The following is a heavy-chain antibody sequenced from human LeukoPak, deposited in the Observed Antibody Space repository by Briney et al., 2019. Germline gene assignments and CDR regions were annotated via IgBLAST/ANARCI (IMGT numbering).Heavy chain of an antibody. CDR1: GGTFSSYA. J-gene: IGHJ4*02. D-gene: IGHD3-22*01. CDR3: ARDQSSMIADY. V-gene: IGHV1-69*04. Sequence: SVKVSCKASGGTFSSYAISWVRQAPGQGLEWMGRIIPILGIANYAQKFQGRVTITADKSTSTAYMELSSLRSEDTAVYYCARDQSSMIADYWGQGTLVTVSS. CDR2: IIPILGIA.